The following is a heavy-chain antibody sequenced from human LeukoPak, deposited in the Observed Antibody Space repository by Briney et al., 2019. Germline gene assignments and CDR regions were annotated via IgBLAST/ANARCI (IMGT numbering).Heavy chain of an antibody. V-gene: IGHV4-39*01. CDR1: GGSISSSSYY. Sequence: SETLSLTCTVSGGSISSSSYYWGWIRQPPGKGLEWIGSIYYSGSTYYNPSLKSRVTISVDTSKNQFSLKLSSVTAADTAVYYCASDYGYYRLIDYWGQGTLVTVSS. CDR2: IYYSGST. J-gene: IGHJ4*02. D-gene: IGHD4-17*01. CDR3: ASDYGYYRLIDY.